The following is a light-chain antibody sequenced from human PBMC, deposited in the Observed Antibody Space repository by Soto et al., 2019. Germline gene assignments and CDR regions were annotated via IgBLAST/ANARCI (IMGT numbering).Light chain of an antibody. J-gene: IGKJ5*01. CDR3: QQYGSSPLIS. CDR1: QSVSSN. V-gene: IGKV3-20*01. Sequence: EIVMTQSPATLSVSPGERATLSFRSSQSVSSNLAWYQQKPGQAPRLLIYGASSRATGIPDRFSGSGSGTDFTLTISGLEPEDFAVYYCQQYGSSPLISFGQGTRLEI. CDR2: GAS.